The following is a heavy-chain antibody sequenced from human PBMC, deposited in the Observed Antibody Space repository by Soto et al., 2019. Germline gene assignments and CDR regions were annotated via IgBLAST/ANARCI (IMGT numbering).Heavy chain of an antibody. V-gene: IGHV1-18*01. CDR2: ISAYNGNT. CDR1: GYTFTSYG. D-gene: IGHD3-22*01. Sequence: GASVKVSCKASGYTFTSYGFSWVRQAPGQGLEWMGWISAYNGNTNYAQKLQGRVTMTTDTSTSTAYMELRSLRSDDTAVYYCARDMSSGYYYGIAFWGQGTLVTVSS. J-gene: IGHJ4*02. CDR3: ARDMSSGYYYGIAF.